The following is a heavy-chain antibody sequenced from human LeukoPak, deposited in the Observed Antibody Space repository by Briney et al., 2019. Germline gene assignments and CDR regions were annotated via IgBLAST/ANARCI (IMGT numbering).Heavy chain of an antibody. D-gene: IGHD2-15*01. V-gene: IGHV4-39*01. Sequence: SETLSLTCTVSGGCISSSSYYWGWIRQPPGKGLEWIGSIYYSGSTYYNPSLKSRVTISVDTSKNQFSLKLSSVTAADTAVYYCASWLVAARVFDPWGQGTLVTVSS. CDR1: GGCISSSSYY. CDR2: IYYSGST. CDR3: ASWLVAARVFDP. J-gene: IGHJ5*02.